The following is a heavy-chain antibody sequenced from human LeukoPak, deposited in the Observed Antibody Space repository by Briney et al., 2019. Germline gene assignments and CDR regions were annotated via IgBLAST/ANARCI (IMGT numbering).Heavy chain of an antibody. CDR3: AKYHYGSGTSFGY. D-gene: IGHD3-10*01. CDR2: IKTDGSEK. J-gene: IGHJ4*02. V-gene: IGHV3-7*01. Sequence: GGSLRLSCAASGFTFSNAWMSWVRQAPGKGLEWVANIKTDGSEKYYEDSVKGRFTISRDNAKDSLYLQMNSLRAEDTAVYYCAKYHYGSGTSFGYWGQGILVTVSS. CDR1: GFTFSNAW.